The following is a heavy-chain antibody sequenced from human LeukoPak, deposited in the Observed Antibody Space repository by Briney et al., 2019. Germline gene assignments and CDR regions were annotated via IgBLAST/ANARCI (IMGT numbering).Heavy chain of an antibody. CDR1: GFTFSDYY. CDR2: INHSGST. CDR3: ARHHDCSSTSCFFFDY. D-gene: IGHD2-2*01. J-gene: IGHJ4*02. V-gene: IGHV4-34*01. Sequence: GSLRLSCAVSGFTFSDYYMSWIRQPPGKGLEWIGEINHSGSTNYNPSLKSRVTISVDTSKNQFSLKLSSVTAADTAVYYCARHHDCSSTSCFFFDYWGQGTLVTVSS.